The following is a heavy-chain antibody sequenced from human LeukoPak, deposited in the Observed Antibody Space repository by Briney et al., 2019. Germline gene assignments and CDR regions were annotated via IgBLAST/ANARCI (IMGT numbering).Heavy chain of an antibody. Sequence: ASVKVSCKASGYTFTSYGISWVRQAPGQGLEWMGWISAYNGNTNYAQKLQGRVTMTTDTSTSTAYMELRSLRSDDTAVYYCARVEFVVAATNRFDPWGQGTLVTVSS. D-gene: IGHD2-15*01. CDR1: GYTFTSYG. CDR2: ISAYNGNT. V-gene: IGHV1-18*01. CDR3: ARVEFVVAATNRFDP. J-gene: IGHJ5*02.